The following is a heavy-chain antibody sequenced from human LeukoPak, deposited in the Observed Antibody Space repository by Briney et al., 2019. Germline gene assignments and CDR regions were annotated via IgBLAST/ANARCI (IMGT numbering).Heavy chain of an antibody. CDR2: IKKDGSEK. Sequence: GGSLRLSCAASGFTFSSYWMSWVRQAPGKGLEWVANIKKDGSEKYYVDSVKGRFTISRGNAKKSLYLQMNSLRAEDTAVYYCARVPRWPSMRDAFDIWGQGTMVTVSS. CDR1: GFTFSSYW. D-gene: IGHD4-23*01. J-gene: IGHJ3*02. CDR3: ARVPRWPSMRDAFDI. V-gene: IGHV3-7*01.